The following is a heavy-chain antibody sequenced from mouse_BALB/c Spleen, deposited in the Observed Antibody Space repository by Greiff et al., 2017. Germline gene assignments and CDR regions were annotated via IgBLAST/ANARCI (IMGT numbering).Heavy chain of an antibody. D-gene: IGHD2-1*01. CDR1: GFAFSSYD. J-gene: IGHJ3*01. CDR2: ISSGGGST. CDR3: ARRGIRGNYWFAY. V-gene: IGHV5-12-1*01. Sequence: EVKLMESGGGLVKPGGSLKLSCAASGFAFSSYDMSWVRQTPEKRLEWVAYISSGGGSTYYPDTVKGRFTISRDNAKNTLYLQMSSLKSEDTAMYYCARRGIRGNYWFAYWGQGTLVTVSA.